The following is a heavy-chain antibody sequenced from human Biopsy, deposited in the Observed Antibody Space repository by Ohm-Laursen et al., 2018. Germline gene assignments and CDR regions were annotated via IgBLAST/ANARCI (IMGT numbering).Heavy chain of an antibody. J-gene: IGHJ4*02. CDR2: ITVYNGNT. CDR3: ARGYKYDGNGKHHQIKVFDY. V-gene: IGHV1-18*01. CDR1: GYTFSSSD. Sequence: VASVKVSCKPSGYTFSSSDINWVRQAPGQGLEWIGRITVYNGNTNFAQKVQDRVSMTIDTSTSTAHMELRSLRSDDTAVYYCARGYKYDGNGKHHQIKVFDYWGQGTLVTVSS. D-gene: IGHD2-8*01.